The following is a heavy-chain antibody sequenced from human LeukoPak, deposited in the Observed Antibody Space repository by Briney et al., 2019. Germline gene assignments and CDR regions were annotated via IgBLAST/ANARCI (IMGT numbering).Heavy chain of an antibody. D-gene: IGHD6-19*01. J-gene: IGHJ5*02. CDR3: ARDRSSGWNWFDP. CDR2: IFSRGNT. V-gene: IGHV4-61*09. CDR1: GDSIFNSNSY. Sequence: SETLSLTCSVSGDSIFNSNSYWSWMRQPAGKGLEWIGHIFSRGNTNYNPSLKSRVTISVDMSKNQFSLILSSVTAADTAVYYCARDRSSGWNWFDPWGQGTLVTVSS.